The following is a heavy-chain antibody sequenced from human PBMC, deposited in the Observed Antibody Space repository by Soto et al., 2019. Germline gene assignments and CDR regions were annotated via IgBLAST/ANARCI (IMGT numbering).Heavy chain of an antibody. D-gene: IGHD3-9*01. Sequence: PGGSLRLSCAASGFVFSSFALHWVRQAPGKGLEWVALISYDGRKTYYADSVKGRFTISRDNSKNSHSLQMNSLRAEDTAVYFCARRYDTLTGSYPSIDHWGQGTRVTVAS. J-gene: IGHJ4*02. CDR1: GFVFSSFA. V-gene: IGHV3-30*04. CDR3: ARRYDTLTGSYPSIDH. CDR2: ISYDGRKT.